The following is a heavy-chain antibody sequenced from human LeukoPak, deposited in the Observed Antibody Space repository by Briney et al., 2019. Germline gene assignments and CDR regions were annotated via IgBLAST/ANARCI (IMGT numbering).Heavy chain of an antibody. CDR2: ISGSGGST. CDR1: GFTFSSYA. V-gene: IGHV3-23*01. J-gene: IGHJ4*02. D-gene: IGHD6-13*01. CDR3: ATHLAAAGTPDY. Sequence: GGSRRLSCAASGFTFSSYAMSWVRQAPGKGLEWVSAISGSGGSTYYADSVKGRFTISRDNSKNTLYLQMNSLRAEDTAVYYCATHLAAAGTPDYWGQGTLVTVSS.